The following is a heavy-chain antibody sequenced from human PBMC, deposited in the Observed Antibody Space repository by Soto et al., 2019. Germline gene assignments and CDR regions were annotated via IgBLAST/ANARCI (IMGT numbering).Heavy chain of an antibody. J-gene: IGHJ4*02. D-gene: IGHD3-10*02. CDR3: ASMLPYFDY. CDR2: SNHSGST. V-gene: IGHV4-34*01. Sequence: QVQLQQWGAGLLKPSETLSLTCAVYGGSFSGYYWSWIRQPPGKGLEWIGESNHSGSTNYNPSLTSRVTISVDTSKNQFSLKLSSGTAADTAVYYCASMLPYFDYWGQGTLVTVSS. CDR1: GGSFSGYY.